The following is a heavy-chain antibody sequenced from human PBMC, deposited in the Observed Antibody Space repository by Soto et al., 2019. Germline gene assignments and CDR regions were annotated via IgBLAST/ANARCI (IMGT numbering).Heavy chain of an antibody. CDR3: VASLAASGLNWLDP. V-gene: IGHV4-30-2*01. CDR2: IYHSGST. Sequence: TLSLTCAVSGGSISSGGYSWSWIRQPPGKGLEWIGYIYHSGSTYYNPSLKSRVTISVDASKNQFSLRLTSMTAADTAVYYCVASLAASGLNWLDPWGRGTLVTVSS. CDR1: GGSISSGGYS. J-gene: IGHJ5*02. D-gene: IGHD6-13*01.